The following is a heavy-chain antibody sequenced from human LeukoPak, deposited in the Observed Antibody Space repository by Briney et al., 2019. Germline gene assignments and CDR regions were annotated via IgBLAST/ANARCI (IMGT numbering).Heavy chain of an antibody. Sequence: GGSLRLSCAASGFTVSSNYMSWVRQAPGKGLEWVAIKGRFTISRDNSKNTLYLQMNSLRAEDSAVYYCAREYTSGYYRTFDYWGQGTVFTVSS. V-gene: IGHV3-66*03. CDR3: AREYTSGYYRTFDY. J-gene: IGHJ4*02. CDR1: GFTVSSNY. D-gene: IGHD3-22*01.